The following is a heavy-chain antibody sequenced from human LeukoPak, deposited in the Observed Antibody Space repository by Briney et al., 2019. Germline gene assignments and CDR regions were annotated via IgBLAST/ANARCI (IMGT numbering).Heavy chain of an antibody. Sequence: NTSETLSLTCTVSGGSISSYYWTWIRQSPGKGLEWIGYIYYSGRTNYNPSLKSRVTIPVDTSKNQFSLKLSSVTAADTAVYYCARDLRDLYYDFWSGYLTRNYYYMDVWGKGTTVTVSS. CDR2: IYYSGRT. CDR3: ARDLRDLYYDFWSGYLTRNYYYMDV. J-gene: IGHJ6*03. CDR1: GGSISSYY. D-gene: IGHD3-3*01. V-gene: IGHV4-59*12.